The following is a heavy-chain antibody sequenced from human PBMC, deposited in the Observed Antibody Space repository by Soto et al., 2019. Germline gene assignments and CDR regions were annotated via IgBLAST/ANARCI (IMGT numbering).Heavy chain of an antibody. CDR2: IIPIFGTA. CDR3: AREQGGGPMAVAYYYYYGMDV. V-gene: IGHV1-69*13. J-gene: IGHJ6*02. Sequence: SVKVSCKASGGTFSSYAISWVRQAPGQGLEWMGGIIPIFGTANYAQKFQGRVTITADESTSTAYMELSSLRFEDTAVYYCAREQGGGPMAVAYYYYYGMDVWGQGTTVTVS. D-gene: IGHD6-19*01. CDR1: GGTFSSYA.